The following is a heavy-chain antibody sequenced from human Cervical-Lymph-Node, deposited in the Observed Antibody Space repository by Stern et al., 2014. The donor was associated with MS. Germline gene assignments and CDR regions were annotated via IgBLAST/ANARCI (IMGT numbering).Heavy chain of an antibody. CDR3: ASFVTTGGSGSFDY. CDR2: ISVHNGKT. CDR1: GYAFVNYG. J-gene: IGHJ4*02. D-gene: IGHD3-10*01. V-gene: IGHV1-18*01. Sequence: QVQLVQSGAEVRKPGASVKVSCTVSGYAFVNYGIGCVRQAPGQGLEWMGWISVHNGKTKYSQTLQGRVPMTTDTTTSAVHMELRNLRSDDTAVYYCASFVTTGGSGSFDYWGQGTLVAVSS.